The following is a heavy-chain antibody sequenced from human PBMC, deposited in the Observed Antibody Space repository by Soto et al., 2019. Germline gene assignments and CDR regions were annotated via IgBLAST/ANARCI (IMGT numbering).Heavy chain of an antibody. CDR2: IIPIFGTA. D-gene: IGHD1-26*01. V-gene: IGHV1-69*12. Sequence: QVQLVQSGAEVKKPGSSVKVSCKASGGTFSSYAISWVRQAPGQGLEWMGGIIPIFGTANYAQKFQGRVTITADESTSTAYMELNSLRSEDTAVYYCARWRPVGATGEFDYWGQGTLVTVSS. CDR1: GGTFSSYA. J-gene: IGHJ4*02. CDR3: ARWRPVGATGEFDY.